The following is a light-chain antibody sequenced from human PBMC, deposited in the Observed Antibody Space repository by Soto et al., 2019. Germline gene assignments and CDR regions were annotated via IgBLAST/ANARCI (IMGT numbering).Light chain of an antibody. V-gene: IGLV2-14*01. CDR2: DVS. CDR1: SSDVGGYNY. CDR3: SSYTSSSTLEV. J-gene: IGLJ1*01. Sequence: SALTQPASVSGSPGQAITISCTGTSSDVGGYNYVSWYQQHPGKAPKLMIYDVSNRPSGVSNRFSGSKSGNTASLTISGLQAEDEADYYCSSYTSSSTLEVFGTGTKSP.